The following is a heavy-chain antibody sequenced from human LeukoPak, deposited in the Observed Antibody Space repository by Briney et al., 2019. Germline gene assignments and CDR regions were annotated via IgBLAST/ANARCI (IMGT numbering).Heavy chain of an antibody. Sequence: PSETLSLTCTVSGGFISSGGYCWSWIRQQPGKGLEWIGYIYYSGSTYYNPSLKSRVTISVDTSKNQFSLKLSSVTAADTAVYYCARGRHPKLFDPWGQGTLVTVSS. V-gene: IGHV4-31*03. CDR1: GGFISSGGYC. CDR2: IYYSGST. J-gene: IGHJ5*02. CDR3: ARGRHPKLFDP.